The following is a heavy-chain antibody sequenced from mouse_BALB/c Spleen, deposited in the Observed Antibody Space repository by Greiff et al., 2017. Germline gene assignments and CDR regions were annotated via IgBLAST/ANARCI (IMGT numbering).Heavy chain of an antibody. Sequence: EVQLVESGGDLVKPGGSLKLSCAASGFTFSSYGMSWVRQTPDKRLEWVATISSGGSYTYYPDSVKGRFTISRDNAKNTLYLQMSSLKSEDTAMYYCARHTPLPSIGRGYWYFDVWGAGTTVTVSS. CDR2: ISSGGSYT. J-gene: IGHJ1*01. D-gene: IGHD2-10*02. CDR3: ARHTPLPSIGRGYWYFDV. CDR1: GFTFSSYG. V-gene: IGHV5-6*01.